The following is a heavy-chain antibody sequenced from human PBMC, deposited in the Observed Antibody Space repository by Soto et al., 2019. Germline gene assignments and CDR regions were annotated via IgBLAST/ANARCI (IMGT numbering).Heavy chain of an antibody. Sequence: GGSLRLSCAASGFTFSSYEMNWVRQAPGKGLEWVSYISSSGSTTYYADSVKGRFTISRDNSKNSLYLQMNSLRAEDTAVYYCARSAMYYDFWSGYSPLDVWGQGTTVTVSS. CDR2: ISSSGSTT. V-gene: IGHV3-48*03. J-gene: IGHJ6*02. CDR1: GFTFSSYE. D-gene: IGHD3-3*01. CDR3: ARSAMYYDFWSGYSPLDV.